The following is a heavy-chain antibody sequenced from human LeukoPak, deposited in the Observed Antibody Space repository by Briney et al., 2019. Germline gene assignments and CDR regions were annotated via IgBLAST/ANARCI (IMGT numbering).Heavy chain of an antibody. D-gene: IGHD6-6*01. CDR3: ARPVAARDYYFDY. J-gene: IGHJ4*02. CDR2: IYPGDSDT. Sequence: GESLKISXKGSGYSFTSYWIGWVRQTPGKGLEWMGIIYPGDSDTIYSPSFQGQVTISADKSISTAYLQWSSLKAPDTAMYYCARPVAARDYYFDYWGQGTLVTVSS. V-gene: IGHV5-51*01. CDR1: GYSFTSYW.